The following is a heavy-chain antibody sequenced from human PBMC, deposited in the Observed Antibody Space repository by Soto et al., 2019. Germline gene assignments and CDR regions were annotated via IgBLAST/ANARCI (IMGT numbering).Heavy chain of an antibody. D-gene: IGHD4-17*01. CDR2: IYHSGST. J-gene: IGHJ4*02. CDR1: GGSISSGGYS. CDR3: ARTTVTYYFDY. Sequence: ASETLSLTCAVSGGSISSGGYSWSWIRQPPGKGLEWIGYIYHSGSTYYNPSLKSRVTISVDRSKNQFSLKLSSVTAADTAVYYCARTTVTYYFDYWGRGTLVTVS. V-gene: IGHV4-30-2*01.